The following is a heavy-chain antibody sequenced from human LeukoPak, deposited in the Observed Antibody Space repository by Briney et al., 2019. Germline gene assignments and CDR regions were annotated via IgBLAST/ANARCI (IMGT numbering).Heavy chain of an antibody. Sequence: SETLSLTCTVSGGSISSYYWSWIRQPPGKGLEWIGYIYYSGSTNDNPSLKSRVTISVDTSKNQFSLKLSSVTAADTAVYYCARYDYDSSGYYYADYWGQGTLVTVSS. CDR3: ARYDYDSSGYYYADY. CDR2: IYYSGST. J-gene: IGHJ4*02. CDR1: GGSISSYY. V-gene: IGHV4-59*12. D-gene: IGHD3-22*01.